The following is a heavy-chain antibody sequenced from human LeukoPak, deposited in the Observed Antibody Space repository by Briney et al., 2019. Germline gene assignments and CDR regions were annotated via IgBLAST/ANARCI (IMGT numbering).Heavy chain of an antibody. V-gene: IGHV3-21*05. Sequence: GGSLRLSCAASGFTFSTYSMNWVRQAPGKGLEWVSYISDSSSYTDYADSVKGRFTISRDNAKNSLFLLMNALRAEDTAAYYCARSPRSSPYYFVSWGQGTLVTVSS. CDR2: ISDSSSYT. CDR3: ARSPRSSPYYFVS. J-gene: IGHJ4*02. CDR1: GFTFSTYS.